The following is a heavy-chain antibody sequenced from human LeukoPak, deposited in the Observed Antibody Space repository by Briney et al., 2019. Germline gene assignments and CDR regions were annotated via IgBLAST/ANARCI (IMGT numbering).Heavy chain of an antibody. CDR3: ARESGYSSSSSFDY. D-gene: IGHD6-6*01. Sequence: PSETLSLTCTVSGGAISSYYWSWIRQPAGKGLEWIGRIYTSGSTNYNPSLKSRGYISVDKSKNQFSLQLSSVTAADTAVYYCARESGYSSSSSFDYWGQGTLVTVSS. CDR1: GGAISSYY. V-gene: IGHV4-4*07. J-gene: IGHJ4*02. CDR2: IYTSGST.